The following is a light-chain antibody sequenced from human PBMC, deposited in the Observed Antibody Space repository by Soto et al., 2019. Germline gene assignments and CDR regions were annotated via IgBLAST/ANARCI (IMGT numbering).Light chain of an antibody. CDR3: QQYHSYST. CDR2: KAS. CDR1: QSISSW. V-gene: IGKV1-5*03. Sequence: DIQMTQSPSTLSASVGDRVTITCRASQSISSWLAWYQQKPGKAPKLLIYKASSLESGVPSRFSGSGSGTECTLTISSLQPDDFATYYCQQYHSYSTFGQGTKVEIK. J-gene: IGKJ1*01.